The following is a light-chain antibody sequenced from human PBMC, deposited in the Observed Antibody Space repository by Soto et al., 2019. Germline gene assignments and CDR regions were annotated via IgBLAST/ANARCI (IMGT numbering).Light chain of an antibody. CDR1: RSNSGEGHD. V-gene: IGLV1-40*01. Sequence: SVLTQPPSVSGAPGQRVTISCAGTRSNSGEGHDVHWYQQLPGRAPKVLIYGDIHRPSGVPDRFSGSRSGTSASLTITGLQAEDEADYYCQSYDNSLTGFYIFGTGTKVTVL. CDR2: GDI. CDR3: QSYDNSLTGFYI. J-gene: IGLJ1*01.